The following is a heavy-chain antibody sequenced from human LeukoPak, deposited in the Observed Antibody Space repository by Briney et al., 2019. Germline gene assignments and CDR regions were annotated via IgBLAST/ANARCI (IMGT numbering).Heavy chain of an antibody. CDR2: ISAYNGNT. Sequence: GASVKVSCEASGYTFTSYGISWVGQAPGQGLEWMGWISAYNGNTNYAQKLQGRVTMTTDTSTSTAYMELRSLRSDDTAVYYCARELRWPTRTHAFDIWGQGTMVTVSS. J-gene: IGHJ3*02. CDR1: GYTFTSYG. D-gene: IGHD1-14*01. CDR3: ARELRWPTRTHAFDI. V-gene: IGHV1-18*01.